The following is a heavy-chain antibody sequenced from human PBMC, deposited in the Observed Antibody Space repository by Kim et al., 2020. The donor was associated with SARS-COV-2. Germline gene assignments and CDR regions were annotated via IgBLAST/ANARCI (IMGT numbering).Heavy chain of an antibody. D-gene: IGHD3-22*01. CDR2: INTNTGNP. CDR1: GYTFTSYA. Sequence: ASVKVSCKASGYTFTSYAMNWVRQAPGQGLEWMGWINTNTGNPTYAQGFTGRFVFSLDTSVSTAYLQISSLKAEDTAVYYCASPLRHYYDSSGPYWYFDLWGRGTLVTVSS. J-gene: IGHJ2*01. V-gene: IGHV7-4-1*02. CDR3: ASPLRHYYDSSGPYWYFDL.